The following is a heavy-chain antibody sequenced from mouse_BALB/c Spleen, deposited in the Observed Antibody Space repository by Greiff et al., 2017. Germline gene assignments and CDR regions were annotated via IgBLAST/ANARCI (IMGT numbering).Heavy chain of an antibody. CDR3: ARGDGITTRAWFAY. J-gene: IGHJ3*01. D-gene: IGHD2-4*01. CDR1: GYTFTSYW. CDR2: INPSNGRT. V-gene: IGHV1S81*02. Sequence: QVQLQQSGAELVKPGASVKLSCKASGYTFTSYWMHWVKQRPGQGLEWIGEINPSNGRTNYNEKFKSKATLTVDKSSSTAYMQLSSLTSEDSAVYYCARGDGITTRAWFAYWGQGTLVTVSA.